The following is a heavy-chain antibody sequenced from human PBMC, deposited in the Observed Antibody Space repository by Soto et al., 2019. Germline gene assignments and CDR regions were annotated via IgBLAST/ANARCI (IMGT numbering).Heavy chain of an antibody. D-gene: IGHD6-13*01. CDR3: ARTAAAGKYYYGTDV. Sequence: GESLKISCKGSGYRFTSYWIGWVRQMPGKGLEWMGIIYPGDSDTRYSPSFQGQVTISADKSISTAYLQWSSLKASDTAMYYCARTAAAGKYYYGTDVWGQGTTVTVSS. CDR2: IYPGDSDT. J-gene: IGHJ6*02. V-gene: IGHV5-51*01. CDR1: GYRFTSYW.